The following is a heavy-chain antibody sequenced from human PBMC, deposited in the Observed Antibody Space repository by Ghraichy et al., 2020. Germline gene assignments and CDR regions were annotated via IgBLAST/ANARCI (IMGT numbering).Heavy chain of an antibody. Sequence: SENLSLTCTVSGGSLSSQYWSWIRQPPGKGLEWMGYIYYSGSTKYNPSLKSRVTMTLDTSKNQFSLKLTSVTSADTAVYYCARGGSGYYFFDYWGQGTLVTVSS. CDR3: ARGGSGYYFFDY. CDR1: GGSLSSQY. D-gene: IGHD3-22*01. J-gene: IGHJ4*02. CDR2: IYYSGST. V-gene: IGHV4-59*11.